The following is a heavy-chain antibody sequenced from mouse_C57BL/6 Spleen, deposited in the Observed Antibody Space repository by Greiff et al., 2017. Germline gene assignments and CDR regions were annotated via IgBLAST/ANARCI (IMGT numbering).Heavy chain of an antibody. D-gene: IGHD2-4*01. CDR2: IYWDDDK. CDR3: ARRDDYDPAWFAY. Sequence: QVTLKESGPGILQSSQTLSLTCSFSGFSLSTSGMGVSWIRQPSGKGLEWLAHIYWDDDKRYNPSLKSRLTISKDTSRNQVFLKITSVDTADTATYYCARRDDYDPAWFAYWGQGTLVTVSA. V-gene: IGHV8-12*01. CDR1: GFSLSTSGMG. J-gene: IGHJ3*01.